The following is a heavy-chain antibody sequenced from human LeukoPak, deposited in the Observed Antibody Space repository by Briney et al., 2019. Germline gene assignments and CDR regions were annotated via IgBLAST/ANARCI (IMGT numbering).Heavy chain of an antibody. V-gene: IGHV1-69*05. CDR3: ARDLTTVTNYNWFDP. CDR1: GGTFSSYA. CDR2: IIPIFGTA. J-gene: IGHJ5*02. Sequence: SVKVSCKASGGTFSSYAISWVRQTPGQGLEWMGRIIPIFGTANYAQKFQGRVTITTDESTSTAYMELSSLRSEDTAVYYCARDLTTVTNYNWFDPWGQGTLVTVSS. D-gene: IGHD4-17*01.